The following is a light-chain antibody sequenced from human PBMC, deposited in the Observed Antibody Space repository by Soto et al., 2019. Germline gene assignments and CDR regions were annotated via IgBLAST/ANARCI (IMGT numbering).Light chain of an antibody. Sequence: AIQLTQSPSSLSASVGARVIITCRASQGIGSALDWYQQFPGRAPKLLIYEATSLESGVPPRFRGSGSGTEFTLTISSLQPGDFATYYCQQFSGPLTFGGGTRVEIK. CDR1: QGIGSA. CDR3: QQFSGPLT. V-gene: IGKV1-13*02. CDR2: EAT. J-gene: IGKJ4*01.